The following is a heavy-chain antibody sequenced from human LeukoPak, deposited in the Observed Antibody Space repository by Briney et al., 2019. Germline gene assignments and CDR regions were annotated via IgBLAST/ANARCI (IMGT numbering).Heavy chain of an antibody. CDR3: ARDRAGYCTNGVCYTV. D-gene: IGHD2-8*01. J-gene: IGHJ4*02. V-gene: IGHV3-30*04. CDR2: ISYDGSNK. CDR1: GFTFSSYT. Sequence: GGSLRLSCAASGFTFSSYTMHWVRQAPGKGLEWVAVISYDGSNKNYADSVKGRFTISRDNSKNTLYLQMNSLRAEDTAVYYCARDRAGYCTNGVCYTVWGQGTLVTVSS.